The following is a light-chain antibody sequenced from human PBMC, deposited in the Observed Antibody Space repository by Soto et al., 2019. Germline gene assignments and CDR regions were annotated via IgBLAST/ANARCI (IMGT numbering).Light chain of an antibody. CDR2: GAS. CDR3: QQYGNSPKT. J-gene: IGKJ1*01. V-gene: IGKV3-20*01. Sequence: EILLTQSPGTLSLSPGEIATLSCRASQSVSTYLAWYQQKPGQAPRLLIYGASSRATGIPDRFRGSGSGTGFTLTISRLEPEDFAVYYCQQYGNSPKTFGQGTKVDIK. CDR1: QSVSTY.